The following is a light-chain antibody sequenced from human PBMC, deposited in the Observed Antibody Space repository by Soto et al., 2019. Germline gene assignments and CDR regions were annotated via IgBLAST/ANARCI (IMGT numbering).Light chain of an antibody. CDR2: DVT. CDR3: ISYASINTYV. Sequence: SVLNKPASVSGSPGQSISLTCTGTSSDVGGCDYVSWYQQHPGKAPKLMIYDVTNRPSGVSNRFSGSKSGNTASLTISGLQAEDEADYYCISYASINTYVFGTGTKVTVL. J-gene: IGLJ1*01. CDR1: SSDVGGCDY. V-gene: IGLV2-14*01.